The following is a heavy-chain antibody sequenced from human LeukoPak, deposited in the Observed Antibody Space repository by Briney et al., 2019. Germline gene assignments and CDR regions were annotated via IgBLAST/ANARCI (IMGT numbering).Heavy chain of an antibody. D-gene: IGHD3-22*01. CDR1: GYTFTSYA. Sequence: ASVKVSCKASGYTFTSYAMHWVRQAPGQRLERMGWINAGNGNTKYSQKFQDRVTMTTDTSTSTAYMELRSLRSDDTAVYYCASPAHYYDSREMGYWGQGTLVTVSS. V-gene: IGHV1-3*01. CDR2: INAGNGNT. CDR3: ASPAHYYDSREMGY. J-gene: IGHJ4*02.